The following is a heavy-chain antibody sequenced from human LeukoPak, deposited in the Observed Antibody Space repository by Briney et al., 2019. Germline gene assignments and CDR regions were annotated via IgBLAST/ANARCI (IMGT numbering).Heavy chain of an antibody. V-gene: IGHV3-23*01. CDR3: AKASSGSPKYFDY. D-gene: IGHD6-19*01. CDR1: GFTVSSNY. Sequence: GGSLRLSCAASGFTVSSNYMSWVRQAPGKGLEWVSAISGSGGSTYYADSVKGRFTISRDNSKNTLYLQMNSLRAEDTAVYYCAKASSGSPKYFDYWGQGTLVTVSS. J-gene: IGHJ4*02. CDR2: ISGSGGST.